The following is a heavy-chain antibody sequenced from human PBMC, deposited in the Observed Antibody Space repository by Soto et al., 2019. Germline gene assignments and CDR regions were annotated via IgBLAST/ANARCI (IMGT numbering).Heavy chain of an antibody. CDR1: GGSISNNNYY. V-gene: IGHV4-39*01. CDR3: ARQKLDVPAFFDS. CDR2: ISYSGTT. D-gene: IGHD1-26*01. J-gene: IGHJ4*02. Sequence: QRQLQESGPGLVKPSETLSLTCTVSGGSISNNNYYWGWVRQPPGKGLEWIGSISYSGTTYYNPSLKSRATXSXDXXRNQFSLRLTSVTAADTAVYYCARQKLDVPAFFDSWGQGILVTVSS.